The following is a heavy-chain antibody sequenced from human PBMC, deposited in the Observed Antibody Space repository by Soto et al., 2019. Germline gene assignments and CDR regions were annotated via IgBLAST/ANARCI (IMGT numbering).Heavy chain of an antibody. V-gene: IGHV3-48*01. CDR1: GFTFSSYS. Sequence: GASLRLSCAASGFTFSSYSMNWVRQAPGKGLEWVSYISSSSSTIYYADSVKGRFTISRDNAKNSLYLQMNSLRAEDTAVYYCARHPERIAEIGWFDPWGQGTLVTVPQ. CDR3: ARHPERIAEIGWFDP. D-gene: IGHD6-13*01. CDR2: ISSSSSTI. J-gene: IGHJ5*02.